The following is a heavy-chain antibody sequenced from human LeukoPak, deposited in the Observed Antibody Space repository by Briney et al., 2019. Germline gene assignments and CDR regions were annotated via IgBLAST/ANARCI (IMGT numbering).Heavy chain of an antibody. Sequence: GGSLRLSCAASGFTFSSYAMSWVRQAPGKGLEWVSAISGSGGSTYYAHSVKGRFTISRDNSKNTLYLQMNSLRAEDTAVYYCAALWFGELLFVPFDYWGQGTLVTVSS. J-gene: IGHJ4*02. V-gene: IGHV3-23*01. CDR3: AALWFGELLFVPFDY. D-gene: IGHD3-10*01. CDR2: ISGSGGST. CDR1: GFTFSSYA.